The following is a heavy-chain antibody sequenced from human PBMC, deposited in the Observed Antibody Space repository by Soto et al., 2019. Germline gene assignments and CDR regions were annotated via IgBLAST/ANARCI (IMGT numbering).Heavy chain of an antibody. CDR1: GYSLTSYL. V-gene: IGHV5-10-1*01. J-gene: IGHJ3*02. CDR3: ARHSAPNPGDAFDI. CDR2: IDPSDSYT. Sequence: GESLKNSCKGFGYSLTSYLISWVRQMPGKGLEWMGRIDPSDSYTNYSPSFQGHVTISADKSISTAYLQWSSLKASDTAMYYCARHSAPNPGDAFDIWGQGTMVTVSS.